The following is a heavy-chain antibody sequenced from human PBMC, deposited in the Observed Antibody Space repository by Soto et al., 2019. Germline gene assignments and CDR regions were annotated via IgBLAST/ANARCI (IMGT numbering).Heavy chain of an antibody. CDR2: INPGNGNT. CDR1: GYTFSNYA. J-gene: IGHJ4*02. Sequence: QVQLVQSGAEVKKPGASVKVSCKASGYTFSNYAMHWVRQAPGQRLEWMGWINPGNGNTKYSQKFQGRVTITRDTSASTVYKELNSMRSEDTAVYYCARTSGHDVWTYFDHWGQGTLVTVSS. D-gene: IGHD5-12*01. CDR3: ARTSGHDVWTYFDH. V-gene: IGHV1-3*01.